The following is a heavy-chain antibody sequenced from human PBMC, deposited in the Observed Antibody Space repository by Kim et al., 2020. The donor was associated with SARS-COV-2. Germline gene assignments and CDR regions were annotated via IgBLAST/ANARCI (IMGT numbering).Heavy chain of an antibody. Sequence: ADSVKGRFTTSRDNAKNTLFLQMNSLRAEDTAVYYCAREPTKREMADVDYWGQGTLVTVSS. V-gene: IGHV3-74*01. D-gene: IGHD1-1*01. J-gene: IGHJ4*02. CDR3: AREPTKREMADVDY.